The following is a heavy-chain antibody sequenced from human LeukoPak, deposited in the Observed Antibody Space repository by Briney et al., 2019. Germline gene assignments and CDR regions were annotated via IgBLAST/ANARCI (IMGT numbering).Heavy chain of an antibody. CDR2: IYYSGST. J-gene: IGHJ3*02. V-gene: IGHV4-59*01. CDR3: ARDGIGDAFDI. CDR1: GGSISSYY. Sequence: PSETLSLTXTVSGGSISSYYWSWIRQTPGKGLEWIGYIYYSGSTNYNPSLKSRVTISVDTSKNQFSLKLSSVTAADTAVYYCARDGIGDAFDIWGQGTMVTVSS.